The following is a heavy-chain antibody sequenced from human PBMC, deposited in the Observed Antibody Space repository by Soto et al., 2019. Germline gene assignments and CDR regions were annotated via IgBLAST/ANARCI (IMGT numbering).Heavy chain of an antibody. Sequence: QVQLQESGPGLVKPSQTLSLTCTVSGGSISSGGYYWSRIRQHPGKGLEGIGYIYYSGSTYYNPSLKSRVTMSVDTSKNHFSLKLSSVTAADTAVYHCARGRDWYFDLWGRGTLVTVSS. CDR2: IYYSGST. CDR1: GGSISSGGYY. J-gene: IGHJ2*01. D-gene: IGHD3-10*01. CDR3: ARGRDWYFDL. V-gene: IGHV4-31*03.